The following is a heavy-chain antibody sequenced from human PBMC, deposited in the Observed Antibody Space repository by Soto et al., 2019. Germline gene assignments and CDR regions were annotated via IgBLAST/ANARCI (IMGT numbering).Heavy chain of an antibody. CDR3: ARDKWNYYNYFGMDV. V-gene: IGHV3-74*03. Sequence: DVQLVESGGGLVQPGGSMRLSCAASGFTFSNYWWHGVRQAPGKGLVWVAYIKRDAITIKYADSVKGRFTISRDNARNTLYLQMNSLRGYDTAVYYCARDKWNYYNYFGMDVWGQGTRVTVS. J-gene: IGHJ6*02. CDR2: IKRDAITI. CDR1: GFTFSNYW. D-gene: IGHD1-20*01.